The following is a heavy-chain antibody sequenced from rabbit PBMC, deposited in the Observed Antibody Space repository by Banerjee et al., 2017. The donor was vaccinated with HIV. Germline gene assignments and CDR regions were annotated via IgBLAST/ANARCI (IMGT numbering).Heavy chain of an antibody. Sequence: QQLVESGGGLVKPGASLTLTCKASGFSFSSGYYMCWVRQAPGKGLEWIGCIGTGSGSTWYASWAKGRFTISKTSSTTVTLQMTSLTAADTATYFCARDAGYAGSNLWGPGTLVTVS. J-gene: IGHJ6*01. V-gene: IGHV1S40*01. CDR3: ARDAGYAGSNL. CDR2: IGTGSGST. D-gene: IGHD4-2*01. CDR1: GFSFSSGYY.